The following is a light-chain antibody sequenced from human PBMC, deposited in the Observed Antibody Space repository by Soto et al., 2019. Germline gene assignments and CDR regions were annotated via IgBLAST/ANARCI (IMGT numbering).Light chain of an antibody. CDR3: QHFQRDPFT. V-gene: IGKV1-13*02. Sequence: AIRLTQSPSSLSASVEDRVTITCRASQGVSSALAWYQQKPGKPPKVLIYDGSSLQSGVPLRFRGSGSGTEFTLTITGLQPEDFGTYYCQHFQRDPFTYGQGTRLEIK. CDR2: DGS. CDR1: QGVSSA. J-gene: IGKJ5*01.